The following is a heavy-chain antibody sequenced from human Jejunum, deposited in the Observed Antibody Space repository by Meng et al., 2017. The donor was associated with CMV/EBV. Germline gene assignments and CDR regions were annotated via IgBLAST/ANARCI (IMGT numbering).Heavy chain of an antibody. D-gene: IGHD2-2*01. J-gene: IGHJ3*02. V-gene: IGHV3-73*01. CDR2: IRRKPYSYAT. CDR1: SV. Sequence: SVMHWVRQASGKGLEWVGRIRRKPYSYATEYAASVKGRFTISRDDSKNTAYLQMNSVKIEDTAVYYCTSPWGYCSSTSCYEAFDIWGQGTMVTVSS. CDR3: TSPWGYCSSTSCYEAFDI.